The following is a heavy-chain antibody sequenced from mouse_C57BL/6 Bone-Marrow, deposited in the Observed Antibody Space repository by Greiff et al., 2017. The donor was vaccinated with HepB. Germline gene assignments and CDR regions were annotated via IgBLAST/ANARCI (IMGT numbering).Heavy chain of an antibody. CDR2: IYPGSGST. CDR1: GYTFTSYW. D-gene: IGHD2-2*01. V-gene: IGHV1-55*01. CDR3: ARWGSTMVTTYFDY. J-gene: IGHJ2*01. Sequence: VQLQQPGAELVKPGASVKMSCKASGYTFTSYWITWVKQRPGQGLEWIGDIYPGSGSTNYNEKFKSKATLTVNTSSSTAYMQLSSLTSEDSAVYYCARWGSTMVTTYFDYWGQGTTLTVSS.